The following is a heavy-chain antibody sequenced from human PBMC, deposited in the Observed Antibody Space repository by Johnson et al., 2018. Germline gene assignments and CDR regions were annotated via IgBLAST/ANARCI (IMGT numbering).Heavy chain of an antibody. CDR3: ARLVALPDFYYGMDV. Sequence: QVQLVQSGAEVREPGASVKVSCKASGYTFTSYEINWARQDTGQGLEWMGWMNPNSGNTDDAQNFQDRVTMTRNSSITTAYMELSSLRSEDTAVYYCARLVALPDFYYGMDVWGQGITVTVSS. CDR1: GYTFTSYE. V-gene: IGHV1-8*01. J-gene: IGHJ6*02. CDR2: MNPNSGNT. D-gene: IGHD2-21*01.